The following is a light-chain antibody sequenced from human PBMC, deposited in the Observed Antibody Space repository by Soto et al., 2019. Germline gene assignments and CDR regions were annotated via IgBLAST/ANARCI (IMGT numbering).Light chain of an antibody. J-gene: IGKJ4*01. Sequence: VLTQSPGTLSLSPGESATLSCRASQTVSITYLTWYQQKPGQAPRLLIFGASKRATGIPDRFSGSGSGTDFTLTISGLEPEDFAVYYCQQYGTSLFTFGGGTKVDIK. V-gene: IGKV3-20*01. CDR2: GAS. CDR1: QTVSITY. CDR3: QQYGTSLFT.